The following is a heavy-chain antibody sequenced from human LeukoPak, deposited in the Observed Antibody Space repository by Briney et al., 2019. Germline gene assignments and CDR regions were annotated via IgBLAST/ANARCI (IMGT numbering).Heavy chain of an antibody. V-gene: IGHV3-23*01. CDR3: AKHSYASGTYYKGYFDY. J-gene: IGHJ4*02. Sequence: GGSLRLSCAASGFTFSDYAMNWVRQAPGKGLEWVSAITGSGGITYYADSVKGRFTISRDNSKNTLYLQMNSLRVEDAAIYYCAKHSYASGTYYKGYFDYWGQGTLVTVSS. D-gene: IGHD3-10*01. CDR1: GFTFSDYA. CDR2: ITGSGGIT.